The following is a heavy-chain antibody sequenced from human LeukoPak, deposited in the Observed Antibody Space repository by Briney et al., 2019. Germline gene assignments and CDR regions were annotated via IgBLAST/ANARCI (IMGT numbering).Heavy chain of an antibody. J-gene: IGHJ4*02. CDR1: GYIFSDFY. V-gene: IGHV1-2*07. Sequence: ASVKVSCKASGYIFSDFYLHWVRQAPGQGLEWMGWFNPNSDATNTAHKFQDRVTMTRDTSISTAYMELSRLRSDDTAVYYCARDLAEIDSYYYGSGSPGGVDYWGQGTLVTVSS. CDR3: ARDLAEIDSYYYGSGSPGGVDY. CDR2: FNPNSDAT. D-gene: IGHD3-10*01.